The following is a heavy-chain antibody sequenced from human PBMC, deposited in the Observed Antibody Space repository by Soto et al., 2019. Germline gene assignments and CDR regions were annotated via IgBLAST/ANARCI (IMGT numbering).Heavy chain of an antibody. Sequence: EAQLLESGGGLVQPGGSLRLSCAASGFTFRNYAMSWVRQAPGKGLEWVAAISGSGAFLSATGSNTWYTDSVKGRFTISRDNSKNTLYLQMNSLRAADTAIYFCARDQWGVHTSGWQGAFDVWGQGTVVTVSS. CDR2: ISGSGAFLSATGSNT. D-gene: IGHD6-19*01. J-gene: IGHJ3*01. CDR1: GFTFRNYA. V-gene: IGHV3-23*01. CDR3: ARDQWGVHTSGWQGAFDV.